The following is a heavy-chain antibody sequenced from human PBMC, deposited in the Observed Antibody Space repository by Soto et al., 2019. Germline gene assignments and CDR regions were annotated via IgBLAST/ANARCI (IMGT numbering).Heavy chain of an antibody. CDR2: INPSGGST. J-gene: IGHJ4*02. CDR1: GYTFTSYY. V-gene: IGHV1-46*03. D-gene: IGHD3-3*01. Sequence: ASVKVSCXASGYTFTSYYMHWVRQAPGQGLEWMGIINPSGGSTSYAQKFQGRVTMTRDTSTSTVYMELSSLRSEDTAVYYCARDSSYDFWSGYYRDYWGQGTLVTVSS. CDR3: ARDSSYDFWSGYYRDY.